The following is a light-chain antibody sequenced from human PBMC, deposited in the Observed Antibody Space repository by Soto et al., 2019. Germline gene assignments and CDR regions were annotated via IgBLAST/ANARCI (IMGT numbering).Light chain of an antibody. Sequence: QSVLTQPASVSGSPGQSITISCTGTSSDVGGYNYVSWYQQHPGKAPKLMIYDVSNRPSGVSNRFSGSKSGNTASLTISGLQAEDEAYYYCSSFTSSSTVVFGGETKLTVL. CDR2: DVS. J-gene: IGLJ2*01. CDR1: SSDVGGYNY. V-gene: IGLV2-14*01. CDR3: SSFTSSSTVV.